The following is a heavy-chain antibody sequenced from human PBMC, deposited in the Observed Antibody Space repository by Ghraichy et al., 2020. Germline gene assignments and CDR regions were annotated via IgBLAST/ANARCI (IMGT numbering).Heavy chain of an antibody. CDR3: ARGVDQSDYYYYMDV. CDR1: GGSFSGYY. CDR2: INHSGST. D-gene: IGHD2-15*01. J-gene: IGHJ6*03. V-gene: IGHV4-34*01. Sequence: SQTLSLTCAVYGGSFSGYYWSWIRQPPGKGLEWIGEINHSGSTNYNPSLKSRVTISVDTSKNQFSLKLSSVTAADTAVYYCARGVDQSDYYYYMDVWGKGTTVTVSS.